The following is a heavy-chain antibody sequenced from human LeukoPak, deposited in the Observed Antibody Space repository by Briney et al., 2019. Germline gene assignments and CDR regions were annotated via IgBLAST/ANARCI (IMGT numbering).Heavy chain of an antibody. Sequence: PSETLSLTCAVYGGSFSGYYWSWIRQPPGKGLGWIGEINHSESTNYNPSLKSRVTISVDTSKNQFSLKLSSVTAADTAVYYCARGSLGYCSSTSCYGGYYFDYWGQGTLVTVSS. V-gene: IGHV4-34*01. CDR3: ARGSLGYCSSTSCYGGYYFDY. D-gene: IGHD2-2*01. CDR2: INHSEST. J-gene: IGHJ4*02. CDR1: GGSFSGYY.